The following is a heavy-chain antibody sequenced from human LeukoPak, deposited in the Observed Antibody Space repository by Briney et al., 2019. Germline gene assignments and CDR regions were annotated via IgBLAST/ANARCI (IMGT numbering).Heavy chain of an antibody. CDR3: ARRPLSNWHGIDY. CDR2: TNPDGGTK. Sequence: GGSLRLSCAASGFTFSNYWMSWVRQAPGKGLEWVANTNPDGGTKLYVDSVKGRFTISRDNAENSLYLQMDGLRAEDTAVYYCARRPLSNWHGIDYWGQGTLVTVSS. D-gene: IGHD1-1*01. J-gene: IGHJ4*02. V-gene: IGHV3-7*01. CDR1: GFTFSNYW.